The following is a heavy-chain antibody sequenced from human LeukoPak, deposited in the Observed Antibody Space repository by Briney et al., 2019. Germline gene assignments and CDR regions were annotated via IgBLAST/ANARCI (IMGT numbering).Heavy chain of an antibody. D-gene: IGHD3-9*01. J-gene: IGHJ6*02. Sequence: GSLRLSCVASGFTFSSYWMHWVRQDPRKGLVWVSRVSGDGRNINYADSVRGRFTISRDNAKNTLYLQMNTLRVEDTAVYYCTRDLMDYDASTGLHHYYMDVWGQGTTVTVSS. CDR3: TRDLMDYDASTGLHHYYMDV. CDR1: GFTFSSYW. CDR2: VSGDGRNI. V-gene: IGHV3-74*01.